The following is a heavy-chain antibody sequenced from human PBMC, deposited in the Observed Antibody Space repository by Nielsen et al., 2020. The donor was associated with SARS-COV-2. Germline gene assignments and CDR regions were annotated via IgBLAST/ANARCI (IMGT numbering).Heavy chain of an antibody. CDR3: AKAGIMITFGGDVDYFES. D-gene: IGHD3-16*01. V-gene: IGHV3-21*01. CDR2: ISSPSNYV. Sequence: GGSLRLSCEVSRFGLTTYTINWVRQAPGKGLEWVSCISSPSNYVHYADSVQGRFTISRDSSRNTLNLHMNSLRAEDTAVYYCAKAGIMITFGGDVDYFESWGQGTLVTVSP. J-gene: IGHJ4*02. CDR1: RFGLTTYT.